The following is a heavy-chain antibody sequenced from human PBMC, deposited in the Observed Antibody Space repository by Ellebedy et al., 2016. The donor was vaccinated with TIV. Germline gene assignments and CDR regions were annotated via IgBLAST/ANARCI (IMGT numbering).Heavy chain of an antibody. Sequence: AASVKVSCKTSGYVFTTYGITWVRQAPGHGLESMGWINPYSGHTVYAQNFQGRVTLTTETSTNTAYMELRGLKSDDTAVYYCARDGIDHFDGSVVDYWGQGTLVTVSS. J-gene: IGHJ4*02. D-gene: IGHD5-24*01. CDR2: INPYSGHT. CDR1: GYVFTTYG. CDR3: ARDGIDHFDGSVVDY. V-gene: IGHV1-18*01.